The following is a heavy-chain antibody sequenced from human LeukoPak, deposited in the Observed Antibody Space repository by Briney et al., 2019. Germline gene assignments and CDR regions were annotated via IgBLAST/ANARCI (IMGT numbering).Heavy chain of an antibody. CDR1: GFTLSDYY. J-gene: IGHJ5*02. CDR2: ISSSGSTI. V-gene: IGHV3-11*01. CDR3: ARDQAQFGP. Sequence: GGSLRLSCAASGFTLSDYYMSWIRQAPGKGLEWVSYISSSGSTIYYADSVKGRFTISRDSAENSLYLQMNSLRAVDTAMYYCARDQAQFGPWGQGTLVTVSS.